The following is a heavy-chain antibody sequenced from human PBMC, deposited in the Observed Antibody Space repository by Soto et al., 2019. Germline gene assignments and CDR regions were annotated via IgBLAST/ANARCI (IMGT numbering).Heavy chain of an antibody. D-gene: IGHD1-26*01. V-gene: IGHV3-49*04. Sequence: GESLKISCTASGFTFGDYAMSWVRQAPGKGLEWVGFIRSKAYGGTTEYAASVKGRFTISRDDSKSIAYLQMNSLKTEDTAVYYCTRGIVGATNAFDIWGQGTMVTVSS. J-gene: IGHJ3*02. CDR3: TRGIVGATNAFDI. CDR2: IRSKAYGGTT. CDR1: GFTFGDYA.